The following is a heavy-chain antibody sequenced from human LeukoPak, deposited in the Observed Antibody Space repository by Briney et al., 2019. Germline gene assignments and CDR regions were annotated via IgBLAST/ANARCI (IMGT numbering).Heavy chain of an antibody. D-gene: IGHD2-2*01. J-gene: IGHJ4*02. CDR3: TGPGYGSPISNFDY. V-gene: IGHV1-24*01. CDR2: FDPEDGET. Sequence: ASVKVSCKVSGYTLTELSMHWVRQAPGKGLEWMGGFDPEDGETIYAQKFQGRVTMTEDTSTDTAYMELSSLRSEDTAVYYCTGPGYGSPISNFDYWGQGTLVIVSS. CDR1: GYTLTELS.